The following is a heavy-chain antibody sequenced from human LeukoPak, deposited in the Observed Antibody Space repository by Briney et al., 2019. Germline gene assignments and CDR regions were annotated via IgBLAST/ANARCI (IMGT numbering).Heavy chain of an antibody. Sequence: GGSLRLSCAASGFIFSSYGMHCVRQAPGKGLEWVAVISYDGSNKYYADSVKGRFPISRDDSKNTLYLQMNSLRAEDTALYYCAKDKAYKLHWFDPWGQGNLVTVSS. D-gene: IGHD2-2*01. J-gene: IGHJ5*02. CDR2: ISYDGSNK. CDR3: AKDKAYKLHWFDP. CDR1: GFIFSSYG. V-gene: IGHV3-30*18.